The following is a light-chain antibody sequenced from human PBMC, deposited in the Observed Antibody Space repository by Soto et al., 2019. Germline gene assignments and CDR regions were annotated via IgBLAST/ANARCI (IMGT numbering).Light chain of an antibody. Sequence: EIVLTQSPGTLSLSPGERATLSCRASQSVSSSYLAWYQQKPGQAPRLLILGASNRTTGIPARFSGGGSGTDFTLSISSLETDDFAVYYCQQRSSWPLTFGGGTKVDIK. CDR2: GAS. CDR3: QQRSSWPLT. V-gene: IGKV3D-20*02. CDR1: QSVSSSY. J-gene: IGKJ4*01.